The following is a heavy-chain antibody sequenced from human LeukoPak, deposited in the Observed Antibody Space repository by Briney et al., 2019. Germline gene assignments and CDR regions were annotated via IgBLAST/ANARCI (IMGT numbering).Heavy chain of an antibody. V-gene: IGHV1-69*13. Sequence: GASVKVSCKASGGTFSSYAISWVRQAPGQGLEWMGGIIPIFGTANYAQKFQGRVTITAGESTSTAYMELSSLRSEDTAVYYCARGLRYCSSTSCYLNIWGQGTMVTVSS. CDR1: GGTFSSYA. CDR3: ARGLRYCSSTSCYLNI. D-gene: IGHD2-2*01. CDR2: IIPIFGTA. J-gene: IGHJ3*02.